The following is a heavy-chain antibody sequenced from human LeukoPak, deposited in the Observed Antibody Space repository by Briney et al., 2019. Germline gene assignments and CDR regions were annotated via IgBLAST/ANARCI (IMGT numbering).Heavy chain of an antibody. CDR3: ARARSGVVVAAVDY. D-gene: IGHD2-15*01. CDR2: ISYDGSNK. CDR1: GFTFSNYA. Sequence: GGSLRLSCAASGFTFSNYAMTWVRQTPGKGLEWVAVISYDGSNKYYADSVKGRFTISRDNSKNTLYLQMNSLRAEDTAVYYCARARSGVVVAAVDYWGQGTLVTVSS. V-gene: IGHV3-30-3*01. J-gene: IGHJ4*02.